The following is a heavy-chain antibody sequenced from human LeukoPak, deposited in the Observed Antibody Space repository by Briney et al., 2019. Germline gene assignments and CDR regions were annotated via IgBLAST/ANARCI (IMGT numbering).Heavy chain of an antibody. CDR2: IIPIFGTA. Sequence: ASVKVSCKAPGGTFSSYAISWVRQAPGQGLEWMGGIIPIFGTANYAQKFQGRVTITADESTSTAYMELSSLRSEDTAVYYCAISNSSGYYPTTLPFDYWGQGTLVTVSS. J-gene: IGHJ4*02. CDR1: GGTFSSYA. V-gene: IGHV1-69*01. D-gene: IGHD3-22*01. CDR3: AISNSSGYYPTTLPFDY.